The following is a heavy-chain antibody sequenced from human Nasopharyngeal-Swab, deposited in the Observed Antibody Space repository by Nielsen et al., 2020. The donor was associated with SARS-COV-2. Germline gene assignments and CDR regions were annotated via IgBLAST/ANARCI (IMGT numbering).Heavy chain of an antibody. CDR2: INPNSGGT. CDR3: ARGRTSLHYGGNPELDY. V-gene: IGHV1-2*04. J-gene: IGHJ4*02. Sequence: VRQAPGKGLEWMGWINPNSGGTNYAQKFQGWVTMTRDTSISTAYMELSRLRSDDTAVYYCARGRTSLHYGGNPELDYWGQGTLVTVSS. D-gene: IGHD4-23*01.